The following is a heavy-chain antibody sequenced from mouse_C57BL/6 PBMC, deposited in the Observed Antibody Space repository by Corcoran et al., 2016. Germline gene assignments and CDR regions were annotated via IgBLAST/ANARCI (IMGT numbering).Heavy chain of an antibody. CDR3: ARGGNNYVHWYRDV. Sequence: QVQLQQSGPELVKHGASVKLSCKASGYTFTDYYINWVKQRPGQGLEWIARIYPGSGNTYHNEKFKGKATLTAEKSSSTAYMQLSSLTSEDSAFYFCARGGNNYVHWYRDVWGTGTTVTVSS. D-gene: IGHD1-3*01. J-gene: IGHJ1*03. CDR2: IYPGSGNT. V-gene: IGHV1-76*01. CDR1: GYTFTDYY.